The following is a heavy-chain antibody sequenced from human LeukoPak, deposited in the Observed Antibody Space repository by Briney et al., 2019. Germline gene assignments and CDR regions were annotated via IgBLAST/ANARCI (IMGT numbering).Heavy chain of an antibody. CDR2: INPNSGGT. Sequence: GASVKVSCKASGYTFTGYYMHWVRQAPGQGLEWMGWINPNSGGTNYAQKFQGRVAMTRDTSISTAYMELSRLRSDDTAVYYCARGGEIAVAGVDWFDPWGQGTLVTVSS. CDR1: GYTFTGYY. CDR3: ARGGEIAVAGVDWFDP. J-gene: IGHJ5*02. V-gene: IGHV1-2*02. D-gene: IGHD6-19*01.